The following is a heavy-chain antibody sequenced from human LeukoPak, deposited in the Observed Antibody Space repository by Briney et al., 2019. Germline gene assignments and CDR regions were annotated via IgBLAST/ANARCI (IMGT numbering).Heavy chain of an antibody. CDR1: DVSVNSGSYH. V-gene: IGHV4-61*01. CDR2: IYYSGST. J-gene: IGHJ2*01. Sequence: SETLSLTCTVSDVSVNSGSYHWNWIRQPPERGLEWIGYIYYSGSTNSNPSLKSRVIISVDTSKNQFSLKLSSVTAADTAVYYCAREVRPTRWYFDLWGRGALVTVSS. CDR3: AREVRPTRWYFDL.